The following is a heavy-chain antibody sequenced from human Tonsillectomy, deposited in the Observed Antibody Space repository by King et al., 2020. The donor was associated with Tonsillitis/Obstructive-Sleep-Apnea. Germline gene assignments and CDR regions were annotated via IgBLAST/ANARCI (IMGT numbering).Heavy chain of an antibody. Sequence: VQLVESGGGVVQPGRSLRLSCAASGFTFSSYGMHWVRQAPGKGLEWVAGISYDGSNKYYADSVKGRFTISRDNSKNTLSLQMNSLRAEDTAVYYCAKDKGSGSFSSYYYYMDVWGKGTTVTVSS. CDR1: GFTFSSYG. V-gene: IGHV3-30*18. CDR3: AKDKGSGSFSSYYYYMDV. D-gene: IGHD3-10*01. CDR2: ISYDGSNK. J-gene: IGHJ6*03.